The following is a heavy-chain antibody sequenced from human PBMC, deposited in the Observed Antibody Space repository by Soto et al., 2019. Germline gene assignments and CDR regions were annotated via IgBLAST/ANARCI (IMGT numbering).Heavy chain of an antibody. D-gene: IGHD3-3*01. CDR1: GFTFSSYW. J-gene: IGHJ6*03. CDR3: ARQYYDFWSGYYFTGGTLYYYYMDV. V-gene: IGHV3-7*01. CDR2: IKQDGSEK. Sequence: EVQLVESGGGLVQPGGSLRLSCAASGFTFSSYWMSWVRQAPGKGLEWVANIKQDGSEKYYVDSVKGRFTISRDNAKNSLYVQMNRLRAEDTAVYYCARQYYDFWSGYYFTGGTLYYYYMDVWGKGTTVTVSS.